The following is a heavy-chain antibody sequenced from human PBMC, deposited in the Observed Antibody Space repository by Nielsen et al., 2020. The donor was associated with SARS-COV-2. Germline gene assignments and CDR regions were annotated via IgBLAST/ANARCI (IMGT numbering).Heavy chain of an antibody. Sequence: ASVKVSCKASGYTFTGYYMHWVRQAPGQGLEWMGWINPNSGGTNYAQKFQGRVTMTRDTSISTAYMELSRLRSDDTAVYYCARVELPSSYYYYGMDVWGQGTTVTVSS. V-gene: IGHV1-2*02. CDR2: INPNSGGT. CDR1: GYTFTGYY. J-gene: IGHJ6*02. CDR3: ARVELPSSYYYYGMDV. D-gene: IGHD1-7*01.